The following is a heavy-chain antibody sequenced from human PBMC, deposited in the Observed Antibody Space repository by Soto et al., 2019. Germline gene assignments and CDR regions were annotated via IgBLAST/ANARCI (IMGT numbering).Heavy chain of an antibody. CDR1: GISISDYA. CDR2: IRDSAGNA. V-gene: IGHV3-23*01. CDR3: ARLNCGGDCYYPLYYYGMDV. Sequence: GGSLRLSCEGSGISISDYAMSWVRQAPGKGLEWVAGIRDSAGNAKIADSVKGRFTISRDNSKNTLYLQMNSLRAEDTAVYYCARLNCGGDCYYPLYYYGMDVWGQGTTVTVSS. D-gene: IGHD2-21*02. J-gene: IGHJ6*02.